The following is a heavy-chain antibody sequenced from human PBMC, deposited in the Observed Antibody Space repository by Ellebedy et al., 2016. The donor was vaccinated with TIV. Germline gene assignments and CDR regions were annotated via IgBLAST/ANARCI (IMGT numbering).Heavy chain of an antibody. CDR3: AAGFGTHY. CDR2: IWFDESNK. Sequence: GESLKISCVASGFTLSNYGMHWVRQAPGKGLEWVAVIWFDESNKYYTDSVKGRFTISRDTSKNTPFLQMDSLRAEDTAVYYCAAGFGTHYWGQGTRVTVSS. D-gene: IGHD3-3*01. V-gene: IGHV3-33*01. J-gene: IGHJ4*02. CDR1: GFTLSNYG.